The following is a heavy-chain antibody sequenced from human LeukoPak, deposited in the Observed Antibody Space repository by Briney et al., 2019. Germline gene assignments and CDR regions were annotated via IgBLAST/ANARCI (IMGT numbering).Heavy chain of an antibody. Sequence: GGSLRLSCAASGFTFSSYAMHWVRQAPGKGLEWVAVISYDGSNKYYADSVKGRFTISRDNSKNTLYLQMNSLRAEDTAVHYCARDYLYYYYGMDVWGQGATVTVSS. CDR1: GFTFSSYA. J-gene: IGHJ6*02. CDR3: ARDYLYYYYGMDV. CDR2: ISYDGSNK. V-gene: IGHV3-30-3*01.